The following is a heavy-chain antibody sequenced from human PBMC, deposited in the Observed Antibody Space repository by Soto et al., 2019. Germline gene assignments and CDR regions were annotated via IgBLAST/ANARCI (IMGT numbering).Heavy chain of an antibody. Sequence: EVQLVESGGVVVQPGGSLRLSCAASGFTFDDYTMHWVRQAPGKGLEWVSLISWDGGSTYYADSVKGRFTISRDNSKNSLYLQMNSLRTEDTALYYCAKDRYSNSGGDNWFDPWGQGTLVTVSS. CDR3: AKDRYSNSGGDNWFDP. D-gene: IGHD4-4*01. V-gene: IGHV3-43*01. CDR1: GFTFDDYT. CDR2: ISWDGGST. J-gene: IGHJ5*02.